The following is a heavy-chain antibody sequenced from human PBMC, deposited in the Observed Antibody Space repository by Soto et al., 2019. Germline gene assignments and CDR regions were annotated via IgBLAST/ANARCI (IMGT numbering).Heavy chain of an antibody. V-gene: IGHV1-69*01. CDR2: IIPIFGTA. J-gene: IGHJ6*02. CDR1: GGTFSSYA. CDR3: ASHDYGGNHYYYGMDV. D-gene: IGHD4-17*01. Sequence: QVQLVQSGAEVKKPGSSVKVSCKASGGTFSSYAISWVRQAPGQGLEWMGGIIPIFGTANYAQKFQGRVTITADESTSTGYMELSSLRSEDTAVYYCASHDYGGNHYYYGMDVWGQGTTVTVSS.